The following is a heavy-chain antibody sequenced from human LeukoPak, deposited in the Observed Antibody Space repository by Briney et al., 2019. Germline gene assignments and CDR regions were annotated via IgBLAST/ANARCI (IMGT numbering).Heavy chain of an antibody. V-gene: IGHV3-7*01. CDR3: AGAFAAAGWFDP. CDR1: AFTFSTYW. D-gene: IGHD6-13*01. CDR2: IKQDGSEK. Sequence: GGSLRLSCAASAFTFSTYWMVWLRQAPGKGLEWVANIKQDGSEKYYVDSVKGRFTISRDTAKNSLYLQMNSLRAEDTAVYYCAGAFAAAGWFDPWGQGTLVTVSS. J-gene: IGHJ5*02.